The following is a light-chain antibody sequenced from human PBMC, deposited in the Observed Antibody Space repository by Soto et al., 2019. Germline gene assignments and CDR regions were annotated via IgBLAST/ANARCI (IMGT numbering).Light chain of an antibody. CDR3: QQYERYPPS. J-gene: IGKJ4*01. CDR2: GAT. V-gene: IGKV1-16*01. CDR1: QGISTY. Sequence: DIQMTQSPSSLSASVGDRVTIGCRASQGISTYLAWFQQKPGKAPKSLIYGATDLQSGVPPRFSGSGSGKDFRLTISRLQPEDVAPYYCQQYERYPPSFGVGSKLEI.